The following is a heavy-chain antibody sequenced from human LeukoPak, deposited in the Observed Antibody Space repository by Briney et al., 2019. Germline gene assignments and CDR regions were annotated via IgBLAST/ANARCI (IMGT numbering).Heavy chain of an antibody. V-gene: IGHV5-51*01. J-gene: IGHJ4*02. CDR3: ARQSSSSHYFDY. CDR2: IYPGDSDT. D-gene: IGHD6-6*01. Sequence: AGESLKISCKGSGSRFTSYWIGWVRQMPGKGLEWMGIIYPGDSDTRYSPSFQGQVTISADKSISTAYLQWSSLKASDTAMYYCARQSSSSHYFDYWGQGTLVTVSS. CDR1: GSRFTSYW.